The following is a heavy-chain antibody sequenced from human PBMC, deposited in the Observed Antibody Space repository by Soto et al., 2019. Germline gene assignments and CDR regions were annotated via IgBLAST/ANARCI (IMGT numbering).Heavy chain of an antibody. CDR2: ISSSSSYI. CDR3: ARDYFVGMEYFDY. Sequence: GGSLRLSCAASGFTFSSYSMNWVRQAPGKGLEWVSSISSSSSYIYYADSVKGRFTISRDNAKNSLYLQMNSLRAEDTAVYYCARDYFVGMEYFDYWGQGTLVTVSS. D-gene: IGHD7-27*01. J-gene: IGHJ4*02. CDR1: GFTFSSYS. V-gene: IGHV3-21*01.